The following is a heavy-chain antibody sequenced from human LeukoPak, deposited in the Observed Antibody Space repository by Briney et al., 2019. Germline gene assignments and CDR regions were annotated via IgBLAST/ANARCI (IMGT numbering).Heavy chain of an antibody. V-gene: IGHV3-48*01. J-gene: IGHJ4*02. Sequence: GSLRLSCAASGFTFSSYSMNWVRQAPGKGLEWVSYISSSSSTIYYADSVKGRFIISRDNAKNSLYLQMNSLRAEDTAIYYCATYRQVLLPFESWGQGTLVTVSS. CDR1: GFTFSSYS. CDR3: ATYRQVLLPFES. D-gene: IGHD2-8*02. CDR2: ISSSSSTI.